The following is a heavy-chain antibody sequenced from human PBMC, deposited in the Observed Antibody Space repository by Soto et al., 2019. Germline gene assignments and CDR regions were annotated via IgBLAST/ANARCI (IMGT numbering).Heavy chain of an antibody. D-gene: IGHD2-15*01. CDR3: ARELIVVVVSSTLGAFDY. CDR1: GGSFSGYY. J-gene: IGHJ4*02. V-gene: IGHV4-34*01. CDR2: INHSGST. Sequence: QVQLQQWGAGLLKPSETLSLTCAVYGGSFSGYYWNWIRQPQGKGLEWIVEINHSGSTNYNPSLKSRVTRSVDTSKHQFSLKLSSVTAADTAVYYFARELIVVVVSSTLGAFDYWGQGTLVTVYS.